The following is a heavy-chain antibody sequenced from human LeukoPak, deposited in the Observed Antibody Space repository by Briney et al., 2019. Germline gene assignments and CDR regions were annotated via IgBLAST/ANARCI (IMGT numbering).Heavy chain of an antibody. CDR2: INLNSGGT. D-gene: IGHD6-6*01. Sequence: ASVKVSCKASGFTFSDYYIHWVRQAPGQGLDYMGHINLNSGGTFYVQKFQGRVTMTRDTSISTAYMDLSRLTSDDTAVYFCASDPSSSDNFFDFWGQGTLVTVSS. J-gene: IGHJ4*02. CDR1: GFTFSDYY. V-gene: IGHV1-2*06. CDR3: ASDPSSSDNFFDF.